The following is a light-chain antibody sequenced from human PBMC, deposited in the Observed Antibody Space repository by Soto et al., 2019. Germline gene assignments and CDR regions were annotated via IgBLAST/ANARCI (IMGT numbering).Light chain of an antibody. CDR3: HQYNNDPFT. V-gene: IGKV1-33*01. CDR2: DAS. J-gene: IGKJ3*01. Sequence: DIQMTQSPSSLSASVGDTITITCRASQGISNSLNWYQVKPGEAPKLLIYDASNLETGVPSRFSGSGSGTHFTLTVSSLQNEDIATYYCHQYNNDPFTFGPGTKVDLK. CDR1: QGISNS.